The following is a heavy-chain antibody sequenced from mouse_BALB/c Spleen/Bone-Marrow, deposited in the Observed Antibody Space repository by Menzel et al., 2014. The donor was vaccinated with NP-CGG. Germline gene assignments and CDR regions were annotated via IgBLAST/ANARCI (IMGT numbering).Heavy chain of an antibody. CDR1: GFNIKDTY. CDR2: IDPANGNT. D-gene: IGHD2-4*01. CDR3: ATMITDWYFDV. V-gene: IGHV14-3*02. J-gene: IGHJ1*01. Sequence: EVQLQQSGAELVKPGASVKLSCTASGFNIKDTYMHWVKQRPEQGLEWIGRIDPANGNTKYDPKFQGKATIPADTSSNTAYLQLSSLTSEDTAVYYCATMITDWYFDVWGAGTTVTVSS.